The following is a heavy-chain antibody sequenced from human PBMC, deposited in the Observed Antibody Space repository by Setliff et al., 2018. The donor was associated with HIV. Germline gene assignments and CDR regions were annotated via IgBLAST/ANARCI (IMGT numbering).Heavy chain of an antibody. CDR3: ARRGWNGYQSFDF. V-gene: IGHV4-34*01. Sequence: PSETLSLTCAVYGGSFSDYSWNWIRQPPGKGLEWIGEINHSGTTNYNPSLRSRVSTSVDTSKKQFSLNLSSVTAADSAVYYCARRGWNGYQSFDFWGQGSLVTVS. D-gene: IGHD5-12*01. CDR1: GGSFSDYS. J-gene: IGHJ4*02. CDR2: INHSGTT.